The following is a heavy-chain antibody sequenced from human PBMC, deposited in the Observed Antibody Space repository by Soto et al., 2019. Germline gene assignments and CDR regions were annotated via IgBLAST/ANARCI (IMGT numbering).Heavy chain of an antibody. CDR1: GFTFSNSA. V-gene: IGHV1-58*01. J-gene: IGHJ3*02. CDR3: AAELYSGGSCCSFDI. D-gene: IGHD2-15*01. CDR2: IVVGSGTT. Sequence: SVKVSCKTSGFTFSNSAVQWVRQARGQRLEWMGWIVVGSGTTNYAQKFRERVTITRDVSTSTAHMEVSSLTSEDTAVYYCAAELYSGGSCCSFDIWGQGTMVTVSS.